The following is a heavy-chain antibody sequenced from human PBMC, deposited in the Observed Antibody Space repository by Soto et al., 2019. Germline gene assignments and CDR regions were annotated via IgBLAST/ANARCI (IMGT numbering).Heavy chain of an antibody. D-gene: IGHD4-17*01. CDR2: ISYDGSNK. V-gene: IGHV3-30-3*01. J-gene: IGHJ6*02. CDR3: ASDYGDYPGHVYYYYGMDV. Sequence: QVQLVESGGGVVQPGRSLRLSCAASGFTFSSYAMHWVRQAPGKGLEWVAVISYDGSNKYYADSVKGRFTISRDNSKNTLYLQMNSLRAEDTAVYYCASDYGDYPGHVYYYYGMDVWGQGTTVTVSS. CDR1: GFTFSSYA.